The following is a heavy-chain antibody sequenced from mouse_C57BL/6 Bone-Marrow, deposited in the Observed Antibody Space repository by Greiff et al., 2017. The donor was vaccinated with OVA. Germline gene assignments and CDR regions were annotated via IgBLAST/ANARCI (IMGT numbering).Heavy chain of an antibody. D-gene: IGHD3-2*02. V-gene: IGHV1-69*01. CDR1: GYTFTSYW. CDR3: AIFSSGYPYYFDY. CDR2: IDPSDSYT. J-gene: IGHJ2*01. Sequence: QVQLQQPGAELVMPGASVKLSCKASGYTFTSYWMHWVKQRPGQGLEWIGEIDPSDSYTNYNQKFKGKSTLTVDKSSSTAYMQLSSLTSEYSAVYYCAIFSSGYPYYFDYWGQGTTLTVSS.